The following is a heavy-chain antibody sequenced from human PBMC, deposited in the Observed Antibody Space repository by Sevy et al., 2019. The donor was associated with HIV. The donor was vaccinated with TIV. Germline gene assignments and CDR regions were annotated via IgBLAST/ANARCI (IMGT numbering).Heavy chain of an antibody. V-gene: IGHV3-48*04. CDR3: XXXXXXXXXXXYDFEH. J-gene: IGHJ4*01. Sequence: GGSLRLSCAASGFTFSVYSMNWVRQAPGKGLEWLSYIGSSGSTIAYADSVKGRFTISRDNAWSSLFLQMNSLRPEDXXXXXXXXXXXXXXXXXYDFEHWGHGTLVTVSS. CDR2: IGSSGSTI. CDR1: GFTFSVYS. D-gene: IGHD3-16*01.